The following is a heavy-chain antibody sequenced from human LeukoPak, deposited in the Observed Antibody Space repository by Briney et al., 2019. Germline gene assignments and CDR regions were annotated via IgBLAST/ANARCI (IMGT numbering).Heavy chain of an antibody. D-gene: IGHD3-10*01. Sequence: GGSLRLSCAASGFTFSDYYMSWSRQAPGKRLVGFSYISSSGSTIYYADSVKGRFTISRDNAKNSLYLQMNSLRAEDTAVYYCARGRYGSGKDGMDVWGQGTTVTVSS. CDR1: GFTFSDYY. J-gene: IGHJ6*02. CDR3: ARGRYGSGKDGMDV. CDR2: ISSSGSTI. V-gene: IGHV3-11*01.